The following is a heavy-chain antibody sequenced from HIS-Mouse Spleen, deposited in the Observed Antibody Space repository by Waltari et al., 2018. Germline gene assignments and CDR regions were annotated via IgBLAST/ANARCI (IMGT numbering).Heavy chain of an antibody. V-gene: IGHV4-39*07. Sequence: QLQLQESGPGLVKPSETLSLTCTVSGGSTGSSSSSWVWIRQPPGKGLEWLGSIYYSGSTYYNPSLKSRVTISVDTSKNQFSLKLSSVTAADTAVYYCAREIPYSSSWYDWYFDLWGRGTLVTVSS. CDR2: IYYSGST. CDR3: AREIPYSSSWYDWYFDL. J-gene: IGHJ2*01. D-gene: IGHD6-13*01. CDR1: GGSTGSSSSS.